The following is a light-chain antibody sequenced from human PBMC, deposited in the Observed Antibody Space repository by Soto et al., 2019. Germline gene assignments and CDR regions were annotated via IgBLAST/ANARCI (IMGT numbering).Light chain of an antibody. CDR1: QSISSW. V-gene: IGKV1-5*03. Sequence: DIQMTQSPSTLSASVGDRVTITCRASQSISSWLAWYQQKPGKAPKLLIYRASSLQSGVPSRFSGSGSGTEFTLTISSLQPDDFPTYYCQQYNSYSLTFGGGTKVDIK. J-gene: IGKJ4*01. CDR2: RAS. CDR3: QQYNSYSLT.